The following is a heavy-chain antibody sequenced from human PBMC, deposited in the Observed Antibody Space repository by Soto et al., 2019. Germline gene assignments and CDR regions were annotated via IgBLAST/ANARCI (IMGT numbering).Heavy chain of an antibody. CDR3: ARVVDGYNFPFDY. D-gene: IGHD5-12*01. CDR1: GGSFSSGNYH. J-gene: IGHJ4*02. V-gene: IGHV4-30-4*01. CDR2: IYYSRST. Sequence: SETLSLTCTVSGGSFSSGNYHWSWIRQPPGKGLEWIGFIYYSRSTYYNPSLKSRVSISQDTPKNQFSLRLSPLTAADTAIYYCARVVDGYNFPFDYWGQGILVTVSS.